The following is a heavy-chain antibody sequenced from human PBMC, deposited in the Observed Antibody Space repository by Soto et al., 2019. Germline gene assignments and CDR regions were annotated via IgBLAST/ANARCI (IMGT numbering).Heavy chain of an antibody. V-gene: IGHV3-11*01. CDR3: TRDPRITDF. D-gene: IGHD3-16*01. Sequence: QVRLVESGGGLVKPAGSLTLSCAASGFSLRDYYMTWIRQAPGKGLELLSYINPGGDVIKYVDSVKGRFTISRDNAKNSLYLHTNNLRAEDTAVYYCTRDPRITDFWGQGTLVTVAS. CDR2: INPGGDVI. J-gene: IGHJ4*02. CDR1: GFSLRDYY.